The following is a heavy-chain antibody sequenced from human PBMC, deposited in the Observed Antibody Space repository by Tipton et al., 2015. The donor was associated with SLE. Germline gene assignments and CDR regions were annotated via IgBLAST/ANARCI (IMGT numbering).Heavy chain of an antibody. CDR2: ISGSGGSK. V-gene: IGHV3-23*01. Sequence: GSLRLSCAASGFTFSSYAMSWVRQAPGKGLEWVSAISGSGGSKYYADSVKGRFTISRDNSKNTLYLQMNSLRAEDTAVYYCAKGSLEYYYGSGGDFDYWGQGTLVTVSS. CDR1: GFTFSSYA. D-gene: IGHD3-10*01. J-gene: IGHJ4*02. CDR3: AKGSLEYYYGSGGDFDY.